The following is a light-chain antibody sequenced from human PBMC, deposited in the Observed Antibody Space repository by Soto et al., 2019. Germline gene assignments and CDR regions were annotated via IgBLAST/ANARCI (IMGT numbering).Light chain of an antibody. CDR2: DNS. Sequence: QSVLTQPPSVSGAPGQRGTISCTGSSSKIGAGYDVHWYQQLPGTAPKLLIYDNSNRPSGVPDRFSGSMSGTSASLAITGLQAEDEADYYCQSYDSSLSGGVFGTGTKVTVL. CDR3: QSYDSSLSGGV. J-gene: IGLJ1*01. CDR1: SSKIGAGYD. V-gene: IGLV1-40*01.